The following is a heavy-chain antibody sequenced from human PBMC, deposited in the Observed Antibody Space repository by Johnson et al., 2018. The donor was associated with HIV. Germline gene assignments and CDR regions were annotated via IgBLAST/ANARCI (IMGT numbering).Heavy chain of an antibody. V-gene: IGHV3-NL1*01. Sequence: VQLVESGGGVVQPGRSLRLSCAASGLTFSSYGMHWVRQAPGKGLEWVSAIGTAGDTYYPGSVKGRFTISRDNSKNTLYLQMNNVKAEDTSGYYCAKDFGSSSCHAFDVWGQGTMVTVSS. CDR1: GLTFSSYG. CDR2: IGTAGDT. CDR3: AKDFGSSSCHAFDV. D-gene: IGHD6-13*01. J-gene: IGHJ3*01.